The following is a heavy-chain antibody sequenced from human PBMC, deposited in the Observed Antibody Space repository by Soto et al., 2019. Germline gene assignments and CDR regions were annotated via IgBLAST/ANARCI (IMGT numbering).Heavy chain of an antibody. Sequence: PSETLSLTCTVSGGSISSINDYWGWIRQPPGKGLEWIGSIYYSGSSYYNPSLKSRVTISVDTSKNHFSLKLSSVTAADTAVYYCVRGFVPLGEFPGAFDIWGQGTMVTVSS. CDR1: GGSISSINDY. CDR2: IYYSGSS. CDR3: VRGFVPLGEFPGAFDI. V-gene: IGHV4-39*02. D-gene: IGHD3-16*01. J-gene: IGHJ3*02.